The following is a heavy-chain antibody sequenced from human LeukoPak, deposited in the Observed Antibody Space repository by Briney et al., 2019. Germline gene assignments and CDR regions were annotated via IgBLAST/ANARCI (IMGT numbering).Heavy chain of an antibody. Sequence: GSLRLSCAASGFTFSSYEMNWVRQAPGKGLEWIGSIYYSGSTYYNPSLKSRVTISVDTSKNQFSLKLSSVTAADTAVYYCARSDGYGLVGIWGQGTMVTVSS. CDR2: IYYSGST. D-gene: IGHD3-10*01. V-gene: IGHV4-59*05. CDR1: GFTFSSYE. J-gene: IGHJ3*02. CDR3: ARSDGYGLVGI.